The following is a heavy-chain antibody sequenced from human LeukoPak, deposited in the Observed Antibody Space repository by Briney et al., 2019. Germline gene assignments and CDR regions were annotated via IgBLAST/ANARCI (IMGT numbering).Heavy chain of an antibody. CDR2: IPYSWRT. D-gene: IGHD5-24*01. CDR3: ARIGSRDGYNPALDC. CDR1: SGSISSYY. Sequence: MPSETLSPTCTGASGSISSYYWSWIRQPPGKGLEWIGYIPYSWRTNYNPSLRSRVTISVDTSKNQVYLKLRTVNAADTAVYYCARIGSRDGYNPALDCWGQGTLVTVSS. V-gene: IGHV4-59*01. J-gene: IGHJ4*02.